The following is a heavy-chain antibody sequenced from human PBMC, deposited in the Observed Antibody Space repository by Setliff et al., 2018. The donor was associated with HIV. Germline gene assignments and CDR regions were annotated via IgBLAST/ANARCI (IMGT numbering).Heavy chain of an antibody. Sequence: SETLSLTCAVSGGSVDSRDYYWGWIRQPPGKGLEWIGNLLYGGTTYYTPSLKSRVSISVDTSRNRFSLRLNSVTAADTAVYYCARPTTGLGGGAAFDIWGQGTMVTVSS. J-gene: IGHJ3*02. CDR3: ARPTTGLGGGAAFDI. CDR1: GGSVDSRDYY. D-gene: IGHD2-8*01. CDR2: LLYGGTT. V-gene: IGHV4-39*01.